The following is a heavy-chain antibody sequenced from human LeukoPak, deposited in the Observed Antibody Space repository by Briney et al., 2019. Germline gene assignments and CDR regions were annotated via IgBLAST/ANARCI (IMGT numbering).Heavy chain of an antibody. J-gene: IGHJ4*02. CDR1: GGTFSSYA. V-gene: IGHV1-69*01. CDR3: ARGERGYYGSGSYDY. Sequence: SVKVSCKASGGTFSSYAISWVRQAPGQGLEWMGGIIPIFGTANYAQKFQGRVTITADESTSTAYMELSSLRSEDTAVYYCARGERGYYGSGSYDYWGQGTLVTVSS. CDR2: IIPIFGTA. D-gene: IGHD3-10*01.